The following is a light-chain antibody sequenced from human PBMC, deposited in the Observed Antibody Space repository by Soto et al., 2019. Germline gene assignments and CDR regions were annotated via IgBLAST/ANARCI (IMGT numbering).Light chain of an antibody. Sequence: QSPGTLSLSPGEGATLSCRASETIRNNYLAWYQQKPGQAPRLLIYGASVRATGVPDRFRGSGSGTDFTPTISRLEPEDFVVYYCQQYTRSLNTLGQGTRLEIK. V-gene: IGKV3-20*01. CDR2: GAS. J-gene: IGKJ5*01. CDR1: ETIRNNY. CDR3: QQYTRSLNT.